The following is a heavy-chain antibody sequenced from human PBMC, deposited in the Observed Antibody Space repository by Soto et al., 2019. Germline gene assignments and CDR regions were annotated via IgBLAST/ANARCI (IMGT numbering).Heavy chain of an antibody. CDR1: GYNFRSYG. Sequence: QVHLVQSGAEVRKPGASVKVSCKPSGYNFRSYGVSWVRQAPGQGLEWLGWISPYTDQTDYAQKFQGRLTLTTDTSTSTFCMDRRSLTSDDTAGYYCARDYHVGPRLGDGIDVWGQGTTVIVSS. J-gene: IGHJ6*02. D-gene: IGHD1-26*01. CDR3: ARDYHVGPRLGDGIDV. CDR2: ISPYTDQT. V-gene: IGHV1-18*01.